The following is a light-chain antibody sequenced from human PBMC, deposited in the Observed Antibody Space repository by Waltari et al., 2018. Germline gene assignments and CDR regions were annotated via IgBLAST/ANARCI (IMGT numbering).Light chain of an antibody. CDR3: QQRANWPPLT. CDR2: AAS. CDR1: QSVYNF. V-gene: IGKV3-11*01. Sequence: EVVLTQSPATLSLSPGERATLSCRASQSVYNFLAWYQQKPGQAPRLLIYAASQRATSIPARFSGSGSGTDFTLTISSLEPEDVAVYYCQQRANWPPLTFGGGTKVEIK. J-gene: IGKJ4*01.